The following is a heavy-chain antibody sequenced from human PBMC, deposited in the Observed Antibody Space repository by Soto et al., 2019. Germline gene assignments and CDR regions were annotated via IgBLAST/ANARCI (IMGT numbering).Heavy chain of an antibody. V-gene: IGHV3-23*01. D-gene: IGHD3-16*01. CDR3: AKDRRAGGNSAFYFDF. Sequence: GGSLRLSCAASGFNFRNYAMSWVRQAPGKGLEWVSLISATGGGTYYADSVKGRFTISRDNSHNTLYLRVHSLPAEDTAVYYCAKDRRAGGNSAFYFDFWGQGAQVTVSS. CDR1: GFNFRNYA. CDR2: ISATGGGT. J-gene: IGHJ4*02.